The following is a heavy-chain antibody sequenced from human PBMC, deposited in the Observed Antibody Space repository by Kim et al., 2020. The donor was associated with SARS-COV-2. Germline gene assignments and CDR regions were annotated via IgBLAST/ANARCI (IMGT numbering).Heavy chain of an antibody. J-gene: IGHJ4*02. Sequence: GGSLRLSCAVSGFSLSTNWMHWVRQAPGKGLVWVSRINEDGSIINYADAVKGRFTISRDNAKNTLYLQMNSLRAEDTAVYYCALDLGGLYTYWGQGSLVTVSS. V-gene: IGHV3-74*01. D-gene: IGHD2-15*01. CDR1: GFSLSTNW. CDR3: ALDLGGLYTY. CDR2: INEDGSII.